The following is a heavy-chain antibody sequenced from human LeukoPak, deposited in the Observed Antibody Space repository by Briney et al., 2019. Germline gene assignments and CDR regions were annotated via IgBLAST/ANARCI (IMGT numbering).Heavy chain of an antibody. CDR2: INHSGST. CDR1: GGSFSGYY. Sequence: SETLSLTCAVYGGSFSGYYWSWIRQPAGKGLEWIGEINHSGSTNYNPSLKSRVTISVDTSKNQFSLKLSSVTAADTAVYYCARGPWGYYDFWSGYSNGMDVWGQGTTVTVSS. V-gene: IGHV4-34*01. J-gene: IGHJ6*02. CDR3: ARGPWGYYDFWSGYSNGMDV. D-gene: IGHD3-3*01.